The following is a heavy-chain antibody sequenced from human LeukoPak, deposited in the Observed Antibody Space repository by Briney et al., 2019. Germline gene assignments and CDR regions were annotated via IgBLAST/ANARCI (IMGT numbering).Heavy chain of an antibody. D-gene: IGHD4-17*01. CDR1: GFTFSSYS. Sequence: GGSLRLSCAASGFTFSSYSMNWVRQAPGKGLEWVSSISSSSSYIYYADSVKGRFTISRDNAKKSLYLQMNSLRAGDTAVYYCARSGDYLGDYYYYYYMDVWGKGTTVTVSS. V-gene: IGHV3-21*01. CDR3: ARSGDYLGDYYYYYYMDV. CDR2: ISSSSSYI. J-gene: IGHJ6*03.